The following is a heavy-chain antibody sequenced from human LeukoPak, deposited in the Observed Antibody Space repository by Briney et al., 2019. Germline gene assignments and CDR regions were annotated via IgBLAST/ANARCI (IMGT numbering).Heavy chain of an antibody. CDR3: ARGPRITIFGVVIIKAPFDY. J-gene: IGHJ4*02. D-gene: IGHD3-3*01. CDR1: GGSFSGYY. Sequence: SETLSLTCAVYGGSFSGYYWSWIRQPPGKGLEWIGEINHSGSTNYNPSLKSRVTISVDTSKNQFSLKLSSVTAADTAVYYCARGPRITIFGVVIIKAPFDYWGQGTLVTVSS. V-gene: IGHV4-34*01. CDR2: INHSGST.